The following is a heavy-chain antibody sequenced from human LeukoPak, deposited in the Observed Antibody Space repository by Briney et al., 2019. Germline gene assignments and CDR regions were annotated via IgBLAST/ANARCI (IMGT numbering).Heavy chain of an antibody. CDR2: IYSGDSDT. Sequence: GESLQISCQGSGYRFTSYCIGWVRQMPGKGLEWMGIIYSGDSDTRYSPSFQGQVTISADKSITTAYLQWSSLKASDTAMYFCARPRVGATTAIDYWGQGTLVTVFS. CDR1: GYRFTSYC. J-gene: IGHJ4*02. D-gene: IGHD1-26*01. V-gene: IGHV5-51*01. CDR3: ARPRVGATTAIDY.